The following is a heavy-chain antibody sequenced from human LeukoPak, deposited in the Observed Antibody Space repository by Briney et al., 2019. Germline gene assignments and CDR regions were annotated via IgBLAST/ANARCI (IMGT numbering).Heavy chain of an antibody. V-gene: IGHV1-69*13. Sequence: SVKVSCKVSGGTFSILTISWVRQAPGQGLEWMGGIIPIFGSTNYAQKFQDRVTNTADDSTSTAYMELSSLTSDDTAVYYCARGYDVGDYVPYTYWGQGTLVIASS. CDR2: IIPIFGST. CDR1: GGTFSILT. CDR3: ARGYDVGDYVPYTY. J-gene: IGHJ4*02. D-gene: IGHD4-17*01.